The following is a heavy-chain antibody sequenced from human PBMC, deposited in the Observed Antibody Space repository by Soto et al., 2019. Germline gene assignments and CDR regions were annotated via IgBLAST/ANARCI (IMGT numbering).Heavy chain of an antibody. Sequence: EVQLLESGGGSVQPGGSLRLSCAASGFTFSSYAMHWVRRPPGKGLEWVSSISGSGGTAYYADSVKGRFSISRDSLVNTLYLQMNSLRAEATAVYYCAKGRGQNCDYWGQGTLVTVSP. V-gene: IGHV3-23*01. CDR1: GFTFSSYA. D-gene: IGHD3-10*01. J-gene: IGHJ4*02. CDR2: ISGSGGTA. CDR3: AKGRGQNCDY.